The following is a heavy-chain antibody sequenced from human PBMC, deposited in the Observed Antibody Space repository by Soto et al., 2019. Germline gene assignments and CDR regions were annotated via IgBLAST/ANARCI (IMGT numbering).Heavy chain of an antibody. Sequence: QVQLQESGPGLVKPSGTLSLTCAVSGGSISSSNWWSWVRQPPGKGLEWIGEIYHSGSTNYNPSLKSRVTISVDKTKNQFYLKMSSVTAADTAVYYCARDNTAVAGSGWFDPWGQGTLVTVSS. J-gene: IGHJ5*02. V-gene: IGHV4-4*02. CDR1: GGSISSSNW. D-gene: IGHD6-19*01. CDR3: ARDNTAVAGSGWFDP. CDR2: IYHSGST.